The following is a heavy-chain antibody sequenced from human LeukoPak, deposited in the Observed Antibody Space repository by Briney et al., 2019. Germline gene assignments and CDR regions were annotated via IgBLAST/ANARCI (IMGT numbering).Heavy chain of an antibody. CDR1: GGSISSYY. CDR3: ARQGYGSGYYYFDY. Sequence: PSETLSLTCTVSGGSISSYYWSWIRHPPGKGLEWIGYVYYSGTTNYNPSLKSRVTISVDTSKNQFSLKLSSVTAADTAVYYCARQGYGSGYYYFDYWGQGTLVTVSS. J-gene: IGHJ4*02. V-gene: IGHV4-59*01. CDR2: VYYSGTT. D-gene: IGHD6-19*01.